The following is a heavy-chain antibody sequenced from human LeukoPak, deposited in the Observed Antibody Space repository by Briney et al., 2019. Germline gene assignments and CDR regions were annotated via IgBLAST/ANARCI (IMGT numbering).Heavy chain of an antibody. Sequence: SETLSLTCTVSGGSISSYYWSWIRQPPGKGLEWIGYIYHSGSTYYNPSLKSRVTISVDRSKNQFSLKLSSVTAADTAVYYCARALTMVRGVSFDYWGQGTLVTVSS. V-gene: IGHV4-59*12. CDR3: ARALTMVRGVSFDY. CDR1: GGSISSYY. J-gene: IGHJ4*02. D-gene: IGHD3-10*01. CDR2: IYHSGST.